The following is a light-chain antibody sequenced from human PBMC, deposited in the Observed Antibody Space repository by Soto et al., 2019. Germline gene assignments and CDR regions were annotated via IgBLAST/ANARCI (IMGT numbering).Light chain of an antibody. CDR1: QSVSSSY. CDR2: GAS. V-gene: IGKV3-20*01. J-gene: IGKJ2*01. CDR3: QQYGSSPYT. Sequence: EIVWTQSPGTLSLSPGERATLSCRASQSVSSSYLAWYQQKPGQAPRLLIYGASSRATGIPDRFSGSGSGTDFTLTISRLEPEEFAVYYCQQYGSSPYTFGQGTKLEIK.